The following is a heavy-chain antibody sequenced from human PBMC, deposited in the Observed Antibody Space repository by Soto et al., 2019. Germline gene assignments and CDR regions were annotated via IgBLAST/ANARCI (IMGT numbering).Heavy chain of an antibody. V-gene: IGHV3-30*18. CDR3: AKDRTIFGVVYYYYGMDV. Sequence: PGGSLRLSCAASGFTFSSYGMHWVRQAPGKGLEWVAVISYDGSNKYYADSVKGRFTISRDNSKNTLYLQMNSLRAEDTAVYYCAKDRTIFGVVYYYYGMDVWGQGTTVTVS. CDR2: ISYDGSNK. J-gene: IGHJ6*02. CDR1: GFTFSSYG. D-gene: IGHD3-3*01.